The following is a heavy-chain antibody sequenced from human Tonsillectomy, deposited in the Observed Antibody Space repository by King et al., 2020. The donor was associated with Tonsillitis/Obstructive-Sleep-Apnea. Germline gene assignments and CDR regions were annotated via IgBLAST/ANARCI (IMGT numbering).Heavy chain of an antibody. CDR2: INPTGGTT. J-gene: IGHJ3*01. V-gene: IGHV1-46*01. CDR1: ENTFTRYF. D-gene: IGHD3-16*01. Sequence: QLVQSGAEVKKPGASVKVSCKASENTFTRYFLHWVRQAPGQGLEWMGFINPTGGTTRYAQKFQGRVTMTTDTSTNTVYMELSSLRSEDTAVYYCARVRSMITFGETPNDAFDVWGQGTMVTVSS. CDR3: ARVRSMITFGETPNDAFDV.